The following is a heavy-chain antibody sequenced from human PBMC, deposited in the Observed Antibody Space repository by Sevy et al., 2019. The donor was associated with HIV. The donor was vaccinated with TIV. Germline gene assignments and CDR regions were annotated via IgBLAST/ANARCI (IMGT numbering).Heavy chain of an antibody. CDR1: GGSFSSSNW. D-gene: IGHD2-21*01. CDR2: IYHSGST. Sequence: SETLSLTCAVSGGSFSSSNWWSWVRQPPGKGLEWIGEIYHSGSTNYNPSLKSRVTISVDKSKNQFSLKLSSVTAADTAVYYCASPGYFDYYGMDVWGQGTTVTVSS. V-gene: IGHV4-4*02. J-gene: IGHJ6*02. CDR3: ASPGYFDYYGMDV.